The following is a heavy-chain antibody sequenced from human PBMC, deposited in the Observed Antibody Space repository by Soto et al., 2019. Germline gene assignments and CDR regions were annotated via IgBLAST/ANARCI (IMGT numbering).Heavy chain of an antibody. CDR1: GFSFDDYG. CDR3: ARASPRGRYFDWLIFPLGH. Sequence: GGSLRLSCAASGFSFDDYGMSWVRQVPGKRLEWVAGINWNGRTKDYVDSVKGRFTISRDTAKSSVYLQMNSLRAEDTAPYFCARASPRGRYFDWLIFPLGHWGQGTLVTVSS. CDR2: INWNGRTK. D-gene: IGHD3-9*01. J-gene: IGHJ4*02. V-gene: IGHV3-20*04.